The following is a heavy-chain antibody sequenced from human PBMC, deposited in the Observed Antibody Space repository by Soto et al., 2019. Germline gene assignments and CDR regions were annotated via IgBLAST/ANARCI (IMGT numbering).Heavy chain of an antibody. CDR1: GFTFSSYN. CDR3: ARDTEPYFDWLLPLYNGMDV. D-gene: IGHD3-9*01. V-gene: IGHV3-21*01. CDR2: ITSSGDDT. Sequence: PGGSLRLSCAASGFTFSSYNMNWVRQAPGKGLEWVSSITSSGDDTYYADSLKGRFTISRDNAKNSLYLQMNSLRAEDTAVYYCARDTEPYFDWLLPLYNGMDVWGQGTTVTVSS. J-gene: IGHJ6*02.